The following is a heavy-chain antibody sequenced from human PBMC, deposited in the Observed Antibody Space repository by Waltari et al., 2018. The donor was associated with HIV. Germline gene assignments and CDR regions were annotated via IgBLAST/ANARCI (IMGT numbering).Heavy chain of an antibody. Sequence: LEQSGGQVVQPGGSLRISCFASGFSFEKYWMSWVRQSPGKGLEWLADMKDDGSEENDADFLKGRFTVSRDNDKKALYLQMDRLKVDDTAIYFCARGAVYSSDPNDAFDAWGRGTLITVSS. CDR3: ARGAVYSSDPNDAFDA. V-gene: IGHV3-7*03. CDR2: MKDDGSEE. CDR1: GFSFEKYW. J-gene: IGHJ3*01. D-gene: IGHD4-4*01.